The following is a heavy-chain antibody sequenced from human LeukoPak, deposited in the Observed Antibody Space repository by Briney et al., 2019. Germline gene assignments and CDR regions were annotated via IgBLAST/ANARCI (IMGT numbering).Heavy chain of an antibody. CDR2: IYHSGST. Sequence: SETLSLTCTVSGYSISSGYYWGWIRQPPGKGLEWIGSIYHSGSTHYNPSLKSRVTISVDTSKNQFSLKLSSVTAADTAVYYCARGARWGKYYFDYWGQGTLVTVSS. J-gene: IGHJ4*02. V-gene: IGHV4-38-2*02. CDR1: GYSISSGYY. D-gene: IGHD3-16*01. CDR3: ARGARWGKYYFDY.